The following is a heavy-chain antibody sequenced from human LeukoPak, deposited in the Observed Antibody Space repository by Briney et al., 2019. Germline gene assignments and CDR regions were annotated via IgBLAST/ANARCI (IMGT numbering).Heavy chain of an antibody. J-gene: IGHJ4*02. CDR1: GYTFTSYY. D-gene: IGHD6-13*01. CDR3: AREAAAAGAFDY. Sequence: GASVKVSCKASGYTFTSYYMHWVRQAPGQGLEWMGIINPSGGSTSYAQKFQGRVTMTRDMSTSTVYMELSSLRSEDTAVYYCAREAAAAGAFDYWGQGTLVTVSS. CDR2: INPSGGST. V-gene: IGHV1-46*01.